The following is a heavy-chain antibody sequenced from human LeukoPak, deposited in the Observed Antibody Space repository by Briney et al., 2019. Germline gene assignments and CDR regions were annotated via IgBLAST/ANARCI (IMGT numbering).Heavy chain of an antibody. CDR1: GTSISSFY. D-gene: IGHD3-16*01. CDR3: ARGGRNWFDP. J-gene: IGHJ5*02. V-gene: IGHV4-59*01. Sequence: PSETLSLTCAVSGTSISSFYWSWIRRPPGKGLEWIGFIFYSGSTNHNPSLQSRVTMSVDTSKNQFSLKLSSVTAADTAVYYCARGGRNWFDPWGQGTLVTVSS. CDR2: IFYSGST.